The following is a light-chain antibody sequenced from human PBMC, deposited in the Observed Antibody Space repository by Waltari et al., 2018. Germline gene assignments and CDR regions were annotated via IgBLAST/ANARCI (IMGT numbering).Light chain of an antibody. CDR1: ESLLHSNGDTY. V-gene: IGKV2D-29*02. CDR3: MQSTKGPRT. CDR2: KVT. J-gene: IGKJ1*01. Sequence: DIVMTQTPLSLPVTPGEPASISCRSSESLLHSNGDTYLHWFLQRPGQSPRLLMYKVTNRKSGGPGRFRGSGSGTDFTLRISRVEPEDVGVYYCMQSTKGPRTFGKGTKVEIK.